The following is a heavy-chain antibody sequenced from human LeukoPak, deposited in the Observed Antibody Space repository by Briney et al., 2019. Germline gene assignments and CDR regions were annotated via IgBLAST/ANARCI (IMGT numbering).Heavy chain of an antibody. Sequence: ASVKVSSKDSVYSFRDYYIHGLWQAPGQGLEWMGWINPDSGGTNYAQKFQGRVTMTRDRSITTVYMELSRLRSDDTAVFYFTLEARLGNWFDPWGQGTPVTVSS. CDR1: VYSFRDYY. J-gene: IGHJ5*02. D-gene: IGHD3-22*01. V-gene: IGHV1-2*02. CDR2: INPDSGGT. CDR3: TLEARLGNWFDP.